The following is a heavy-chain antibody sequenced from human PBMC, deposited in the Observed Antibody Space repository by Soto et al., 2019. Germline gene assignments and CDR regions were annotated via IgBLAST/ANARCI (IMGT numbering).Heavy chain of an antibody. V-gene: IGHV3-30*18. CDR2: ISYDGSNK. D-gene: IGHD1-26*01. CDR1: GFTFSSYG. J-gene: IGHJ4*02. Sequence: PGGSLRLSCAASGFTFSSYGMHWVRQAPGKGLERVAVISYDGSNKYYADSVKGRFTISRDNFKNTLYLQMNSLRAEDSAVYYCAKDRGTLSNYFDYWGQGTLVTVSS. CDR3: AKDRGTLSNYFDY.